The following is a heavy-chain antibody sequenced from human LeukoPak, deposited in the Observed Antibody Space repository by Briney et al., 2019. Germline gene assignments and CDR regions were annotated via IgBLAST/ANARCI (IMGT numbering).Heavy chain of an antibody. CDR2: IYYDGGT. Sequence: SETLSLTCTVSGGSVSSASYYWSWIRQPPRGGLEWIGFIYYDGGTSYNPSLKSRATLSVDTSKNQFSLKLTSVTVADSALDFCARMLVGATTDCWGQRTLVTVS. CDR3: ARMLVGATTDC. V-gene: IGHV4-61*01. CDR1: GGSVSSASYY. J-gene: IGHJ4*02. D-gene: IGHD1-26*01.